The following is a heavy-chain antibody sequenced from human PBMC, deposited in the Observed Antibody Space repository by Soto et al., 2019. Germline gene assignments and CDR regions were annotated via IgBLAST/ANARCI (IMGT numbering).Heavy chain of an antibody. D-gene: IGHD3-16*01. V-gene: IGHV3-30*18. CDR1: GFKFSDYV. CDR3: VKDLALMGDY. Sequence: QVHLVESGGGVVQPGTSLRLSCRASGFKFSDYVMDWVRQAPGKGLEWVSRVLYDGSKKYYADSVKGRFTISRDNPRNTLYLQMDSLRAEDTGGYYCVKDLALMGDYWGQGTPVTVSS. CDR2: VLYDGSKK. J-gene: IGHJ4*02.